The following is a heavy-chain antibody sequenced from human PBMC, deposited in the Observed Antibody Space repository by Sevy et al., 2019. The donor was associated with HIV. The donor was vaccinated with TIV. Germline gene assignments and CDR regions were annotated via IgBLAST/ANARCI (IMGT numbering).Heavy chain of an antibody. J-gene: IGHJ6*02. CDR3: SSASLRDTSMAGYSMDF. CDR1: GFSFSDAW. D-gene: IGHD5-18*01. V-gene: IGHV3-15*01. Sequence: GGSLRLSCAVSGFSFSDAWLSWVRQPPGKGLEWVGRIKSSADGGTADYAAPVKDRFVISRDDRKHTLFLQMDSLKTEDTAVYYCSSASLRDTSMAGYSMDFWGQGTTVTVSS. CDR2: IKSSADGGTA.